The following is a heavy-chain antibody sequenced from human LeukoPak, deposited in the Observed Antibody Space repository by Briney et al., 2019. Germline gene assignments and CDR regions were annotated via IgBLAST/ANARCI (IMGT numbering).Heavy chain of an antibody. J-gene: IGHJ3*02. D-gene: IGHD2-8*01. CDR1: GYTFTSYY. CDR3: ATVLAEMVYGDAFDI. CDR2: FDPEDGET. Sequence: GASVKVSCKASGYTFTSYYMHWVRQAPGKGLEWMGGFDPEDGETIYAQKFQGRVTMTEDTSTDTAYMELSSLRSEDTAVYYCATVLAEMVYGDAFDIWGQGTMVTVSS. V-gene: IGHV1-24*01.